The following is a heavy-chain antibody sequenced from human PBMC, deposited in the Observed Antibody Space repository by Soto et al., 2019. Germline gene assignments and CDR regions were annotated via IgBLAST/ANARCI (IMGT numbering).Heavy chain of an antibody. CDR1: GFSFSDSG. J-gene: IGHJ4*02. Sequence: EVQLVESGGGLIQPGGSLRLSCAASGFSFSDSGMNWVRRAPGKRLEWISYISSSSRTIYYAASVEGRFTISRDNVRNSVHLQMNSLRGEDTGVYYCARTRMEWSLYFDNWGLGTLVTVSS. D-gene: IGHD3-3*01. CDR3: ARTRMEWSLYFDN. CDR2: ISSSSRTI. V-gene: IGHV3-48*01.